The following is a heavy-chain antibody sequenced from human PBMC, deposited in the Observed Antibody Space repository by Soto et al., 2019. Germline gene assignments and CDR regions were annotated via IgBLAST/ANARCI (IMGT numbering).Heavy chain of an antibody. CDR1: GFTFSSYA. J-gene: IGHJ4*02. CDR2: ISGSGGST. Sequence: GGSLRLSCAASGFTFSSYAMSWVRQAPGKGLEWVSTISGSGGSTYYADSVKGRFTISRDNSKNTLYLQMNSLRAEDTAVYYCAKGYPFLEYQLLCYFDSWGQGTLVTVSS. CDR3: AKGYPFLEYQLLCYFDS. V-gene: IGHV3-23*01. D-gene: IGHD2-2*01.